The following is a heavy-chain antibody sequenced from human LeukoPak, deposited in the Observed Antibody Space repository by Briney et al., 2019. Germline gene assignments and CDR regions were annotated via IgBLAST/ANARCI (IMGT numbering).Heavy chain of an antibody. CDR2: IYYSGST. Sequence: MASETLSLTCTVSGGSISSYYWSWIRQPPGKGLEWIGYIYYSGSTNYNPSLKSRVTISVDTSKNQFSLKLSSVTAADTAVYYCARVVAAAFNWFDPWGQGTLVTVSS. J-gene: IGHJ5*02. D-gene: IGHD6-13*01. V-gene: IGHV4-59*01. CDR3: ARVVAAAFNWFDP. CDR1: GGSISSYY.